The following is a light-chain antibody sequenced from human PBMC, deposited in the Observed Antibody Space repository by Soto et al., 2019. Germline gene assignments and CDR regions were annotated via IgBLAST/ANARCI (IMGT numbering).Light chain of an antibody. CDR1: QSVSSGY. CDR3: QQYGTSPWT. J-gene: IGKJ1*01. Sequence: DIVLTQSPGTLYLSPGERATLSCGASQSVSSGYLAWYQQRPGQAPRLLIYGASTRATGIPDRFSGSGSGTDFTLTISRLEPEDFAVYYCQQYGTSPWTFGQGTKVDIK. CDR2: GAS. V-gene: IGKV3-20*01.